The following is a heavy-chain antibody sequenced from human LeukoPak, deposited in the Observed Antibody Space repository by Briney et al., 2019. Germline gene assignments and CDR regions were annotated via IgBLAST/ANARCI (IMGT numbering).Heavy chain of an antibody. J-gene: IGHJ3*02. CDR1: GYTFTSYD. Sequence: SVKVSCKASGYTFTSYDINWVRQAPGQGLEWMGRIIPIFGTANYAQKFQGRVTITTDESTSTAYMELSSLRSEDTAVYYCARHQEVGATLSAFDIWGQGTMVTVSS. V-gene: IGHV1-69*05. CDR2: IIPIFGTA. D-gene: IGHD1-26*01. CDR3: ARHQEVGATLSAFDI.